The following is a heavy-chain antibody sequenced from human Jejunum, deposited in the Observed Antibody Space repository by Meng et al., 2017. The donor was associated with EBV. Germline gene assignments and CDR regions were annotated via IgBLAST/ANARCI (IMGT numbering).Heavy chain of an antibody. D-gene: IGHD1-7*01. CDR1: GDSMSSFKW. CDR2: IYHSGST. V-gene: IGHV4-4*02. J-gene: IGHJ5*02. Sequence: QVQLQESGPGLVKPAGXLSLTCAXSGDSMSSFKWWSWVRQPPGKGLEWIGEIYHSGSTTYNPSLKSRVIISVDKSRNQFSLNLTSVTAADTAVYYCARSWTAGGTLNWFDPWGQGRLVTVSS. CDR3: ARSWTAGGTLNWFDP.